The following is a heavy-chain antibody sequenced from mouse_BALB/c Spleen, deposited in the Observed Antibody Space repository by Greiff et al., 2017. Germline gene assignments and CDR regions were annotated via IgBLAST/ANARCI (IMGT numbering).Heavy chain of an antibody. J-gene: IGHJ3*01. CDR2: ISYSGST. CDR1: GYSITSDYA. Sequence: EVQGVESGPGLVKPSQSLSLTCTVTGYSITSDYAWNWIRQFPGNKLEWMGYISYSGSTSYNPSLKSRISITRDTSKNQFFLQLNSVTTEDTATYYCARRDRYDDGEAYWGQGTLVTVSA. D-gene: IGHD2-14*01. V-gene: IGHV3-2*02. CDR3: ARRDRYDDGEAY.